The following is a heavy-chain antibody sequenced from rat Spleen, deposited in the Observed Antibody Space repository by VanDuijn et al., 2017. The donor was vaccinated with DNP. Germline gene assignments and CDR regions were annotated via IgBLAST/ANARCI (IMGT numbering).Heavy chain of an antibody. CDR1: GYSIISNY. CDR2: INYSGST. Sequence: EVQLQESGSGLVKPSQSLSLTCSVTGYSIISNYWAWIRKFPGNKMEWIGYINYSGSTGYNPSLKSRISITRDTSKNQFFLQLNSVTTEDTATYYCARGVSSYYGYNSYWYFDFWGPGTMVTVSS. D-gene: IGHD1-9*01. J-gene: IGHJ1*01. V-gene: IGHV3-1*01. CDR3: ARGVSSYYGYNSYWYFDF.